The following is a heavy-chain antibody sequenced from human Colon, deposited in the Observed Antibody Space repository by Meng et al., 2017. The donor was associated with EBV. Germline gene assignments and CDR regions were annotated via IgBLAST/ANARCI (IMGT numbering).Heavy chain of an antibody. CDR1: GGSFRDYY. CDR2: IDHRGNT. V-gene: IGHV4-34*01. Sequence: QGQLPQWGAGLLKPSGTLSRSCAVYGGSFRDYYWTWIRHPPGKGLEWIGEIDHRGNTKYNPSLKSRVTISLDTSKKQFSLKVSSVTAADSAVYYCARRGPSGNFSPWSQGALVTVSS. J-gene: IGHJ5*02. D-gene: IGHD3-10*01. CDR3: ARRGPSGNFSP.